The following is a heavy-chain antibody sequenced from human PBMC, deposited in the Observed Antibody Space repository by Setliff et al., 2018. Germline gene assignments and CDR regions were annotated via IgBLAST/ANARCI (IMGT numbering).Heavy chain of an antibody. CDR3: AREGSGWYYDY. J-gene: IGHJ4*02. CDR2: INPNSGGT. Sequence: GASVKVSCKASGYTFTGYYMHWVRQAPGQGLEWMGWINPNSGGTNYAQKFQGWVTMTRDTSISTAYMELSSLRSEDTAVYYCAREGSGWYYDYWGQGTLVTVSS. V-gene: IGHV1-2*04. CDR1: GYTFTGYY. D-gene: IGHD6-19*01.